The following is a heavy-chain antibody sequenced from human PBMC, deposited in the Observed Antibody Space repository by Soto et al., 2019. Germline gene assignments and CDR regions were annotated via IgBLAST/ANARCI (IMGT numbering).Heavy chain of an antibody. CDR2: IIPIFGTP. J-gene: IGHJ4*02. V-gene: IGHV1-69*01. Sequence: QVQLVQSGAEVNKPGSSVKVSCKASGGIFSTYAISWLRQAPGKGLEWMGGIIPIFGTPNYAQRFQGRVTITADESTSTAYMELSRLRSEDTAVYDWARDREDYGSGNYYNRIDFWGQGTLVTVSS. CDR3: ARDREDYGSGNYYNRIDF. D-gene: IGHD3-10*01. CDR1: GGIFSTYA.